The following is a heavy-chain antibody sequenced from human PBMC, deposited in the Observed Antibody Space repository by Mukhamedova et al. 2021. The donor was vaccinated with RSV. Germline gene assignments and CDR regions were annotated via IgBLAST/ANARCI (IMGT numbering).Heavy chain of an antibody. CDR2: GGTT. J-gene: IGHJ6*03. CDR3: TTAQGGGDVSYYYYYMDV. Sequence: GGTTDYAAPVKGRFTISRDDSKNTLYLQMNSLKTEDTAVYYCTTAQGGGDVSYYYYYMDVWGKGTTVTVSS. V-gene: IGHV3-15*01. D-gene: IGHD2-21*01.